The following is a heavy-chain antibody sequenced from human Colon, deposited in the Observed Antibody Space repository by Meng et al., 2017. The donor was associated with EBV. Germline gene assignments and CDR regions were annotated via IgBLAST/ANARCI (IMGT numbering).Heavy chain of an antibody. J-gene: IGHJ2*01. D-gene: IGHD1-1*01. Sequence: QVQLQESGPGLVKPSEPLSLTCAVSGGSISSSNWWRWVRQSPEKGLEWIGEIFHSGLINYNPSLQSRVTISVDKSKNQFSLEVTSVTAADTAIYYCMRDLLVLEKNEVWGRGTLVTVSS. CDR2: IFHSGLI. CDR1: GGSISSSNW. CDR3: MRDLLVLEKNEV. V-gene: IGHV4-4*02.